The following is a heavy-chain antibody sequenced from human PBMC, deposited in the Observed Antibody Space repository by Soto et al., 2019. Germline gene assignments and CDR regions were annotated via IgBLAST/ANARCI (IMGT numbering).Heavy chain of an antibody. CDR3: ARLSRRGCSSWVFYYYYYGMDV. Sequence: GESLKISCKGSGYSFTSYWISWVRQMPGKGLEWMGRIDPSDSYTNYSPSFQGHVTISADKSISTAYLQWSSLKASDTAMYYCARLSRRGCSSWVFYYYYYGMDVWGHGTTVTVSS. J-gene: IGHJ6*02. V-gene: IGHV5-10-1*01. CDR1: GYSFTSYW. D-gene: IGHD6-13*01. CDR2: IDPSDSYT.